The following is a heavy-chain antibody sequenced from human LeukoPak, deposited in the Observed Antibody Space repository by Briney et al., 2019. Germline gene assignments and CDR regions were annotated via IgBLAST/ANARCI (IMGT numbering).Heavy chain of an antibody. D-gene: IGHD3-3*01. CDR3: ARDDHQYYDFWSGYPTF. CDR1: AGSISTYY. Sequence: LSLTCTVSAGSISTYYWSWIRQPPGKGLEWVSYISSSGSTIYYADSVKGRFTISRDNAKNSLYLQMNSLRAEDTAVYYCARDDHQYYDFWSGYPTFWGQGTLVTVSS. V-gene: IGHV3-11*04. J-gene: IGHJ4*02. CDR2: ISSSGSTI.